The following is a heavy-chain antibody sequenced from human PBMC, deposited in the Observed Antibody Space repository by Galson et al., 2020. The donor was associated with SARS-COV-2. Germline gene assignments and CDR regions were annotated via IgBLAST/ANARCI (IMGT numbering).Heavy chain of an antibody. CDR2: IYYSGST. D-gene: IGHD6-13*01. V-gene: IGHV4-39*01. Sequence: SQTLSLTCTLSVGSISSSSYSWGWIRPPPGKRLEWIGSIYYSGSTYYNPSLRSRVTISVDTSKNHFSLKRSSVTAADTAVYYCASLMVAAGVFDYWGQGTLVPSPQ. CDR3: ASLMVAAGVFDY. CDR1: VGSISSSSYS. J-gene: IGHJ4*02.